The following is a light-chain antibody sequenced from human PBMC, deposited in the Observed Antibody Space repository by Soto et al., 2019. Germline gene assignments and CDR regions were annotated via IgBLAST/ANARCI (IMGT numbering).Light chain of an antibody. CDR2: AAS. J-gene: IGKJ4*01. Sequence: DIQMTQSPSSVSASVGDRVTITCRASQGISNWLAWYQQQPGNAPKLLIYAASSLQSGVPSRFSGGGSGTHFTLIISSLQPEDFATYYCQQTNTFLPLTFGGGTKVEIK. CDR1: QGISNW. CDR3: QQTNTFLPLT. V-gene: IGKV1-12*01.